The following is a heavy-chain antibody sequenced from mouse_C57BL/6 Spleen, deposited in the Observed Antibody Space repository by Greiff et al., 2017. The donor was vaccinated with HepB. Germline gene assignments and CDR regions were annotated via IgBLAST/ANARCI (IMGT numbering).Heavy chain of an antibody. CDR2: IDPNSGGT. CDR3: ARLNSSGYPDY. J-gene: IGHJ2*01. V-gene: IGHV1-72*01. D-gene: IGHD3-1*01. Sequence: QVQLQQSGAELVKPGASVKLSCKASGYTFTSYWMHWVKQRPGRGLEWIGRIDPNSGGTKDNEKFKSKATLTVDKPSSTAYMQLSRLTSEDSAVYYWARLNSSGYPDYWGQGTTLTVSS. CDR1: GYTFTSYW.